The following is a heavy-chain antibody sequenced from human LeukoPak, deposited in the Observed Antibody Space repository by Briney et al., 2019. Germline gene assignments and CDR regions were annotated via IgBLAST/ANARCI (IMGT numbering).Heavy chain of an antibody. CDR2: IRYDGSNI. D-gene: IGHD2-15*01. Sequence: GGSLTLSCVASAFTFSNYGMQWVRQAPGRGLEWVAFIRYDGSNIYYADSVKGRFTISRDNSKNTLYLQMNSLRPEDTSVYFCAKTHGPYCSGGSCLDYYYYMDVWGKGTTVTVSS. J-gene: IGHJ6*03. CDR1: AFTFSNYG. V-gene: IGHV3-30*02. CDR3: AKTHGPYCSGGSCLDYYYYMDV.